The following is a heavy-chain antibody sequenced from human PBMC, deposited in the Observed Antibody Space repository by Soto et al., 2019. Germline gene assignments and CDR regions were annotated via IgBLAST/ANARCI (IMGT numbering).Heavy chain of an antibody. V-gene: IGHV1-69*13. D-gene: IGHD6-19*01. CDR3: AREQAVAGTLGYYYGMDV. J-gene: IGHJ6*02. CDR1: GGTFSSYA. CDR2: IIPIFGTA. Sequence: SVKVSCKASGGTFSSYAISWVRQAPGQGLEWMGGIIPIFGTANYAQKFQGRVTITADESTSTAYMELSSLRSEDTAVYYCAREQAVAGTLGYYYGMDVWGQGTTVTVSS.